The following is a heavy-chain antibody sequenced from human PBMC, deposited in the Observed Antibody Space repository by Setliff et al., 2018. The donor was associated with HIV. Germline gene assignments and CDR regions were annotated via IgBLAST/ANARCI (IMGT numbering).Heavy chain of an antibody. CDR3: ARRLLFGRSLDY. V-gene: IGHV4-4*02. D-gene: IGHD3-3*01. J-gene: IGHJ4*02. CDR2: IYHSGSF. CDR1: GGSISSTNW. Sequence: SETLSLTCAVSGGSISSTNWWTWVRQPPGKGLEWIGEIYHSGSFHYNPSLKSRVTISVDKSKNQFSLRLNSATAADNAMYYCARRLLFGRSLDYWGQGTLVTVSS.